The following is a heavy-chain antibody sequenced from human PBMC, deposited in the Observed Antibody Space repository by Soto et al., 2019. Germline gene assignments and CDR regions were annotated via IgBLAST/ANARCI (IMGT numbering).Heavy chain of an antibody. J-gene: IGHJ6*02. D-gene: IGHD3-9*01. CDR2: IFSNDEK. CDR1: GFSLSNARMG. V-gene: IGHV2-26*01. Sequence: QVTLKESGPVLVKPTETLTLTCTVSGFSLSNARMGVSWIRQPPGKALEWLAHIFSNDEKSYSTSLKSRLTISKDSSRSQVVLTMTNMGPVDTATYYCARFPHYDILTGYYLYAMDVWGQGTTVTVSS. CDR3: ARFPHYDILTGYYLYAMDV.